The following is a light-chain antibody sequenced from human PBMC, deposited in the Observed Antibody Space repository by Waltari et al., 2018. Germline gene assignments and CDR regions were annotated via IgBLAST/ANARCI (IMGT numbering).Light chain of an antibody. CDR2: AES. V-gene: IGKV3-20*01. CDR1: ESVSSSH. CDR3: QQFGSSPFT. J-gene: IGKJ4*01. Sequence: EIVLTQSPGTLSLSPGERATLSCRASESVSSSHLVWYQQKPGQAPRLLTYAESYRATGIPDRFSGSGSGTDFTLTISRLEPEDFAVYYCQQFGSSPFTFGGGTKVEIK.